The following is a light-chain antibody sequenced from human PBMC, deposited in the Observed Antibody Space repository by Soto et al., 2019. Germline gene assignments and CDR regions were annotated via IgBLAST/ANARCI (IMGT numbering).Light chain of an antibody. CDR1: SSNIGAGYD. V-gene: IGLV1-40*01. CDR3: QSYDSSLSGGGV. J-gene: IGLJ1*01. Sequence: QSVLTQPPSVSGAPWQRVTISCTGSSSNIGAGYDVHWYQQLPGTAPKLLIYGNSNRPSGVPDRFSGSKSGTSASLAITGLQAEDEADYYCQSYDSSLSGGGVFGTGTKVTVL. CDR2: GNS.